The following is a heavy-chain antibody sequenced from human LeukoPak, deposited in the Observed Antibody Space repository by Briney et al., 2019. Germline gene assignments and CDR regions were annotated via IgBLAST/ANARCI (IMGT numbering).Heavy chain of an antibody. CDR2: IYYSGST. D-gene: IGHD3-10*01. V-gene: IGHV4-39*01. J-gene: IGHJ4*02. Sequence: SETLSLTCTVSGGSISSSSYYWGWIRHPPGKGLEWIGGIYYSGSTYYNPSLKSRVTISVDTSKNQFSLKLSSVTAADTAVYYCARLIEPVFGEGPDDWGQGTLVTVSS. CDR1: GGSISSSSYY. CDR3: ARLIEPVFGEGPDD.